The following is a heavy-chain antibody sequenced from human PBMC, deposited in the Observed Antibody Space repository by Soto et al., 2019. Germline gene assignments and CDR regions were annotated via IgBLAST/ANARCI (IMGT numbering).Heavy chain of an antibody. J-gene: IGHJ3*02. V-gene: IGHV1-58*01. Sequence: SVKVSCKASGFTFTSSAVQWVRQARGQRLEWIGWIVVGSGNTNYAQKFQERVTITRDMSTSTAYMELSSLRSEDTAVYYCAAWGGRTYYYDSSGYRDAFDIWGQGTMVTVS. D-gene: IGHD3-22*01. CDR1: GFTFTSSA. CDR3: AAWGGRTYYYDSSGYRDAFDI. CDR2: IVVGSGNT.